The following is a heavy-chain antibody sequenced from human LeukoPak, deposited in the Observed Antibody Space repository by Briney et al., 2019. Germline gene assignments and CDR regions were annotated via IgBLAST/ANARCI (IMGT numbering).Heavy chain of an antibody. CDR1: GFTVSSNY. CDR2: FYSSGST. V-gene: IGHV3-66*01. J-gene: IGHJ6*02. Sequence: PGGSLRLSCAVSGFTVSSNYMSWVRQAPGKGLEWVSIFYSSGSTYYADSVKGRFTISRDNSKNTLYLQMNSLRGEDTAVYHCARGSPSMDVWGQGTTVTVSS. CDR3: ARGSPSMDV.